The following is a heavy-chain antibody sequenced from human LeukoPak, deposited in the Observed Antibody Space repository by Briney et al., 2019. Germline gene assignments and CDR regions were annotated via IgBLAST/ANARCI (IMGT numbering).Heavy chain of an antibody. CDR3: ARLSVPDYYYYMDV. D-gene: IGHD3-10*02. Sequence: GESLKISCKASGYSSASYWIGWVRQMPGKGLEWMGIIYPDDSDIKYSPSFQGQVTISADKSISSAFLQWSSLKASDTAMYYCARLSVPDYYYYMDVWGKGTTVTVSS. CDR2: IYPDDSDI. J-gene: IGHJ6*03. V-gene: IGHV5-51*01. CDR1: GYSSASYW.